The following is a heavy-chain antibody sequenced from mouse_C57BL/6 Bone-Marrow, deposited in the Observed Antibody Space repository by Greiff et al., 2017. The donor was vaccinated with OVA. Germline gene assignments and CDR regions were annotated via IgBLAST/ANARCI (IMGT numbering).Heavy chain of an antibody. J-gene: IGHJ2*01. CDR3: ARHPPFYYYGSSFLDY. D-gene: IGHD1-1*01. CDR1: GFTFSSYT. CDR2: ISGGGGNT. V-gene: IGHV5-9*01. Sequence: EVKLVESGGGLVKPGGSLKLSCAASGFTFSSYTMSWVRQTPEKRLEWVATISGGGGNTYYPDSVKGRFTISRDNAKNTLYLQMSRLRSEDTALYYCARHPPFYYYGSSFLDYWGQGTTLTVSS.